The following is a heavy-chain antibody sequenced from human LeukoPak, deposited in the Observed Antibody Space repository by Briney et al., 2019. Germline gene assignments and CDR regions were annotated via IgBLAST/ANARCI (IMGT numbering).Heavy chain of an antibody. Sequence: GGSLRLSCAASGFTLSTYWIHWVRQPPGKGLVWVSRINSDGNSFADSVKGRFTISRDNAKNTAYLQMNSLRAEDTAVYFCARGYTFGTLDYWGQGALVAVSS. J-gene: IGHJ4*02. CDR1: GFTLSTYW. D-gene: IGHD3-16*01. CDR2: INSDGN. CDR3: ARGYTFGTLDY. V-gene: IGHV3-74*01.